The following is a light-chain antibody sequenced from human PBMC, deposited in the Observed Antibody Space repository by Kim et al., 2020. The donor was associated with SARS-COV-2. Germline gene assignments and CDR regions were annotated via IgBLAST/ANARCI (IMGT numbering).Light chain of an antibody. Sequence: TVTISCTRSSGGNARDYVQWYQQHPGSAPTTVFYEENQRPSGVPDRFSGSVDSSSNSASRTISGLKPGDGAVYYCQSYDSGNRGVFGGGTQLTVL. CDR2: EEN. CDR3: QSYDSGNRGV. J-gene: IGLJ2*01. V-gene: IGLV6-57*03. CDR1: SGGNARDY.